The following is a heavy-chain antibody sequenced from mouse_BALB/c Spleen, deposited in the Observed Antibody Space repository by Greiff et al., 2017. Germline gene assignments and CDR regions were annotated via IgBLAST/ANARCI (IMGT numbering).Heavy chain of an antibody. V-gene: IGHV5-4*02. CDR1: GFTFSDYY. CDR2: ISDGGSYT. Sequence: EVQLVESGGGLVKPGGSLKLSCAASGFTFSDYYMYWVRQTPEKRLEWVATISDGGSYTYYPDSVKGRFTISRDNAKNNLYLQMSSLKSEDTAMYYCARGGGGYFDYWGQGTTLTVSS. CDR3: ARGGGGYFDY. D-gene: IGHD1-1*02. J-gene: IGHJ2*01.